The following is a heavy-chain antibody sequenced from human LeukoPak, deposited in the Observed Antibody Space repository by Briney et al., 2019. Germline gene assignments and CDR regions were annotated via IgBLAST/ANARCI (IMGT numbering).Heavy chain of an antibody. D-gene: IGHD3-10*01. Sequence: PGGSLRLSCAASGFTFSGFSMSWVRQSSTKGLEWVANIKQDGSERYYEDSVKGRFTISRDSAKNSLSLQMNNLRVEDTAVYYCARAGSHWHYVYWGQGTVVTVSS. CDR2: IKQDGSER. J-gene: IGHJ4*02. CDR1: GFTFSGFS. CDR3: ARAGSHWHYVY. V-gene: IGHV3-7*01.